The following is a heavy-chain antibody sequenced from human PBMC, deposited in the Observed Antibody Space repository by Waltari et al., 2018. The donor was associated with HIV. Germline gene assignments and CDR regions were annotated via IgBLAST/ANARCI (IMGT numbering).Heavy chain of an antibody. CDR1: GGSIRSYY. V-gene: IGHV4-4*07. CDR3: AGTYYDYVWGSYRPPPFDY. Sequence: QVQLQESGPGLVQPSETLSLTCPVSGGSIRSYYWSWIRQPAGKGLEWIGRIYTRGSHNYNPSRKSRVTMSVDTSKNQFSLKLSSVTAADTAVYYCAGTYYDYVWGSYRPPPFDYWGQGTLVTVSS. J-gene: IGHJ4*02. D-gene: IGHD3-16*02. CDR2: IYTRGSH.